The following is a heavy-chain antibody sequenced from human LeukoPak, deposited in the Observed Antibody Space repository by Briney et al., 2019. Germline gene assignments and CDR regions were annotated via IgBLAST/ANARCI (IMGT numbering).Heavy chain of an antibody. CDR2: INHSGST. D-gene: IGHD6-19*01. CDR3: ARPRPYSSGFDY. CDR1: GGSFSGYY. J-gene: IGHJ4*02. Sequence: PSETLSLTCAVYGGSFSGYYWSWIRQPPGKGLEWIGEINHSGSTNYNPSLKSRVTISVDTSKNQFSLKLSSVTAADTAVYYCARPRPYSSGFDYWGQGTLVTVSS. V-gene: IGHV4-34*01.